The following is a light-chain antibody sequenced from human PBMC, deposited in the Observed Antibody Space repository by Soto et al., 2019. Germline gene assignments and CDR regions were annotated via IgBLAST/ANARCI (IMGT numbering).Light chain of an antibody. CDR1: QNLVFSSNGNNY. CDR2: WAS. CDR3: QQYYSSPNS. J-gene: IGKJ2*03. V-gene: IGKV4-1*01. Sequence: DIVMTQSPDSLAVSLGERATINCKSSQNLVFSSNGNNYLAWYQQKTGQPPKLLIYWASTRESGVPERFSGSGSETDFTLTINSLQAEDVALYCCQQYYSSPNSFGQGTKLEIK.